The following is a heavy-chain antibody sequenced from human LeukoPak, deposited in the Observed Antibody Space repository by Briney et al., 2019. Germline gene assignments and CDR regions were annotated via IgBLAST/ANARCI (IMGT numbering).Heavy chain of an antibody. J-gene: IGHJ6*03. Sequence: PGGSLRLSCAASGFTFSSYSMNWVRQAPGKGLEWVASIKLDGSEKYYVDSVKGRFTISRDNTKNSLYLQMNSLRAEDTAVYYCARVNYDFWSASYYYNYYYMDVWGKGTTVTVSS. D-gene: IGHD3-3*01. V-gene: IGHV3-7*04. CDR2: IKLDGSEK. CDR3: ARVNYDFWSASYYYNYYYMDV. CDR1: GFTFSSYS.